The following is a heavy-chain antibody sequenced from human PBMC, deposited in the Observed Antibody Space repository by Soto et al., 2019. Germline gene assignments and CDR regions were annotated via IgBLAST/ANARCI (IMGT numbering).Heavy chain of an antibody. D-gene: IGHD6-19*01. J-gene: IGHJ5*02. V-gene: IGHV2-5*02. CDR2: IYWDDDK. CDR3: AHRSAVAAYNWFDP. Sequence: SGPTLVKPTQTLTLTCTFSGFSLSTSGVGVGWIRQPPGKALEWLALIYWDDDKRYSPSLKSRLTITKDTSKNQVVLTMTNMDPVDTATYYCAHRSAVAAYNWFDPWGQGTLVTVSS. CDR1: GFSLSTSGVG.